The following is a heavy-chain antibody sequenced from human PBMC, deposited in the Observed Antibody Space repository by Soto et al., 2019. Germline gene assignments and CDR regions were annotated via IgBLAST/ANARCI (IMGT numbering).Heavy chain of an antibody. J-gene: IGHJ5*02. CDR2: IIPIFGTA. V-gene: IGHV1-69*01. CDR1: GGTFSSYA. D-gene: IGHD6-6*01. Sequence: QVQLVQSGAEVKKPGSSVKVSCKASGGTFSSYAISWVRQAPGQGLEWMGGIIPIFGTANYAQKFQGRVTITADESTSTAYMELSSLRSEDTAVYYCATPTTRIAARRTGSWFDPWGQGTLVTVSS. CDR3: ATPTTRIAARRTGSWFDP.